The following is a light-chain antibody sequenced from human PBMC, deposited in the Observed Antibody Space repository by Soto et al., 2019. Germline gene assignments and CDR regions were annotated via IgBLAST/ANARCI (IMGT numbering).Light chain of an antibody. CDR2: EVS. CDR3: SSYTSSSTLSVV. V-gene: IGLV2-14*01. CDR1: SSDVGGYNY. Sequence: QSALTQPASVSGSPGQSITISCTGTSSDVGGYNYVSWYQQHPGKAPKLMIYEVSNRPSGVYNRFSGSKSGNTASLTISGLQAEDEADYYSSSYTSSSTLSVVVGGGTKLTVL. J-gene: IGLJ2*01.